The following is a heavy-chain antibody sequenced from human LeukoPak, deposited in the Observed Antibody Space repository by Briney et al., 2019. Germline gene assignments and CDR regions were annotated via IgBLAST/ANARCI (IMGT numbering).Heavy chain of an antibody. CDR2: IYSGGST. CDR1: GFTVSSNY. Sequence: PGGSLRLSCAASGFTVSSNYMSWVRQAPGKGLEWVSVIYSGGSTYYADSVKGRFTFSRDNSKNTLYLQMNSLRAGDTAVYYCAKDRDDAFDIWGQGTMVTVSS. J-gene: IGHJ3*02. V-gene: IGHV3-66*01. CDR3: AKDRDDAFDI.